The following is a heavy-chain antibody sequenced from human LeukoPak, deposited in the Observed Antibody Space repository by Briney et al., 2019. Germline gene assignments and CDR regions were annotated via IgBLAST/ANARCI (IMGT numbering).Heavy chain of an antibody. CDR2: ITTNTGNP. Sequence: ASVKVSCKASGYTFTSYYMHWVRQAPGQGLEWMGWITTNTGNPTYAQGFTGRFVFSSDTSVSTAYLQISSLKAEDTAVYYCARSGYGDYYNWFDPWGQGTLVTVSS. CDR1: GYTFTSYY. D-gene: IGHD4-17*01. CDR3: ARSGYGDYYNWFDP. V-gene: IGHV7-4-1*02. J-gene: IGHJ5*02.